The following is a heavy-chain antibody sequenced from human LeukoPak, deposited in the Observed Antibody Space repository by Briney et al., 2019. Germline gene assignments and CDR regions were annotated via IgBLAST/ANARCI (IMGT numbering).Heavy chain of an antibody. V-gene: IGHV3-21*01. D-gene: IGHD6-13*01. CDR1: RFTFSSYS. CDR2: ISSSSSYI. J-gene: IGHJ4*02. CDR3: ARDGAADY. Sequence: GGSLRLSCAASRFTFSSYSMNWVRQAPGNGLEWVSSISSSSSYIYYADSVKGRFTIPRDNAKNSLYLQMNSLRAEDTAVYYCARDGAADYWGQGTLVTVSS.